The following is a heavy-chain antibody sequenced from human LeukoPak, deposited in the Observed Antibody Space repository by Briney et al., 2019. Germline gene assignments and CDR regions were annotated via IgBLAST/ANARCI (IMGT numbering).Heavy chain of an antibody. J-gene: IGHJ4*02. CDR3: VKITSSSGGDY. D-gene: IGHD6-19*01. V-gene: IGHV3-64D*09. CDR1: GFTFSSYA. Sequence: PGGSLRLSCSASGFTFSSYATYWVRQAPGKGLEYVSGISSNGGSTYYADSVKGRFTISRDNSKNTLYLQMSSLRAEDTAVYYCVKITSSSGGDYWGQGTLVTVSS. CDR2: ISSNGGST.